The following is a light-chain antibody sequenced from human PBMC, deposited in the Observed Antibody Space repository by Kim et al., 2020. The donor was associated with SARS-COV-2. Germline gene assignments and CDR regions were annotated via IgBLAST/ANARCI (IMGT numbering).Light chain of an antibody. J-gene: IGKJ2*01. Sequence: DIQMTQSPSSVSASVGDRVTIICRASQGVGSWLSWYQQKPGKVPQLLIYSASRLQSGVPLRFSGSGSGTDFILTISSLQPEDFATYYCQQTNTFPYTFGQGTKLEI. V-gene: IGKV1D-12*01. CDR2: SAS. CDR3: QQTNTFPYT. CDR1: QGVGSW.